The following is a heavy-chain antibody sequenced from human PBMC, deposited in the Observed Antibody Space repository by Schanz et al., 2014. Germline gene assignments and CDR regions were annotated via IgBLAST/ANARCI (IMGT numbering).Heavy chain of an antibody. CDR3: TKDILPGGADV. J-gene: IGHJ6*02. CDR1: GLNFRQYA. Sequence: EGQLVESGGVLVQPGRSLRLSCAGSGLNFRQYAIHWVRHAPGKGLEWVAGFSLDTDRIDYGDSVKGRFTVSWDNSKTSLYLQMNSXXXXXTALYYCTKDILPGGADVWGQGTTVTVSS. CDR2: FSLDTDRI. V-gene: IGHV3-9*01. D-gene: IGHD3-3*02.